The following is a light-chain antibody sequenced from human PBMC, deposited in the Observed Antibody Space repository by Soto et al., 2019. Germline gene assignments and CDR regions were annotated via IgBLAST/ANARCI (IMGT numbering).Light chain of an antibody. J-gene: IGKJ1*01. CDR1: QSVSSSY. Sequence: EIVLTQSPGTLSLSPGERATLSCRASQSVSSSYLAWYQQRPGQAPRLLIYGASNRAAGIPDRFSGSGSATDFTLTISRLEPEDFAVYYCQQCGSSPTFGQGTKVEIK. CDR3: QQCGSSPT. CDR2: GAS. V-gene: IGKV3-20*01.